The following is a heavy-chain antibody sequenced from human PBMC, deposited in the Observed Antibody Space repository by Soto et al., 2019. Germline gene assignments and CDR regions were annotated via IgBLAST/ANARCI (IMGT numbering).Heavy chain of an antibody. CDR2: IRSKAYGGTT. Sequence: PGGSLRLSCTASGFTFGDYAMSWFRQAPGKGLEWVGFIRSKAYGGTTEYDASVKGRFTISRDDSKSIAYLQMNSLKTEDTAVYYCTKREQQLAPFDYWGQGTLVTVSS. J-gene: IGHJ4*02. V-gene: IGHV3-49*03. CDR1: GFTFGDYA. CDR3: TKREQQLAPFDY. D-gene: IGHD6-13*01.